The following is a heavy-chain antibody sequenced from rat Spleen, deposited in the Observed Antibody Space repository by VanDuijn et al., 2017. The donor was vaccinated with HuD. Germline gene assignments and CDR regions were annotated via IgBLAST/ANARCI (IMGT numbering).Heavy chain of an antibody. J-gene: IGHJ4*01. CDR1: GFTFSNYD. CDR3: ARQEQLGVMDA. CDR2: IRYDGTST. D-gene: IGHD1-2*01. V-gene: IGHV5-17*01. Sequence: EVQLVESGGGLVQPGRSLKLSCAASGFTFSNYDMAWVRQSPKKGLEWVATIRYDGTSTHYRDSVKGRFTISRDNAKSTLYLQMDSLGSEDTATYYCARQEQLGVMDAWGQGASVTVSS.